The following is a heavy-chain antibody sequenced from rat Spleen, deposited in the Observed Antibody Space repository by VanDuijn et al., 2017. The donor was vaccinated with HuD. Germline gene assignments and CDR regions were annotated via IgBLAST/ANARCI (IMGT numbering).Heavy chain of an antibody. CDR2: ITNTGGTT. CDR1: GFTFSDYY. CDR3: TSLSMDA. J-gene: IGHJ4*01. Sequence: EVQLVESGGGLVQPGRSLKLSCAASGFTFSDYYMAWVRQAPGKGLEWVASITNTGGTTYYLDSVKGRFTISRDNAKSTLYLQMNSLRSEDTATYYCTSLSMDAWGQGASVTVSS. V-gene: IGHV5-20*01.